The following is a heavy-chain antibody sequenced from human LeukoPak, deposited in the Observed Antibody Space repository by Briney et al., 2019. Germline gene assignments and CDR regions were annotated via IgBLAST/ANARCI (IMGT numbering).Heavy chain of an antibody. CDR2: INPNSGGT. V-gene: IGHV1-2*06. J-gene: IGHJ1*01. Sequence: GASVKVSCKASGYTFTDYFAFWVRQAPGQGLEWMGRINPNSGGTNYAQKFQGRVTMTRDTSINTAYMELSRLRFDDTAVYYCARDRDGSYYPYLQHWGQGTLVTVSS. CDR3: ARDRDGSYYPYLQH. D-gene: IGHD1-26*01. CDR1: GYTFTDYF.